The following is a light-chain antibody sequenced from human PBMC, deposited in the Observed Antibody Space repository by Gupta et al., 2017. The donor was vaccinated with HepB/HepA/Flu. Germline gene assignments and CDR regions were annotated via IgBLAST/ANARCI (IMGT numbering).Light chain of an antibody. Sequence: QSPLTQPASVSGSPGQSITISCTGTSSDVGGYNYVSWYQQHPDKAPKLMIYDVSNRPSGVSNRFSGSKSGNTASLTISGLQAEDEADYYCSSYTRSSTLGVFGTGTKVTVL. CDR2: DVS. V-gene: IGLV2-14*01. CDR1: SSDVGGYNY. CDR3: SSYTRSSTLGV. J-gene: IGLJ1*01.